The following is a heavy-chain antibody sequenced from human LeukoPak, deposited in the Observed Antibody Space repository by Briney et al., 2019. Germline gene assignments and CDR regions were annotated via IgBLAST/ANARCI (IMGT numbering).Heavy chain of an antibody. D-gene: IGHD2-2*01. Sequence: PGGSLRLSCAASGFTFSSYVMHWVRQAPGKGLEWVAFIRYDGSNKYYADSVKGRFTISRDNSKNTLYLQMNSLRAEDTAVYYCAKDMPRYCSSTSCYQDYWGQGTLVTVSS. CDR3: AKDMPRYCSSTSCYQDY. CDR1: GFTFSSYV. CDR2: IRYDGSNK. V-gene: IGHV3-30*02. J-gene: IGHJ4*02.